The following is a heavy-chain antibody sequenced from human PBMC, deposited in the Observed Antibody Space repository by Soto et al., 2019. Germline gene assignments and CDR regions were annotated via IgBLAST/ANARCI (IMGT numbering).Heavy chain of an antibody. CDR2: NTHSGRS. Sequence: PSETLSLTCDVYGGSFSGHYWSWIRQSPGKGLEWIGENTHSGRSSYNPSLKSRVTISLDTSKNQFSLKLTSVTAADTAVYYCARSVFPWGQGTLVTVSS. CDR3: ARSVFP. J-gene: IGHJ5*02. CDR1: GGSFSGHY. V-gene: IGHV4-34*09.